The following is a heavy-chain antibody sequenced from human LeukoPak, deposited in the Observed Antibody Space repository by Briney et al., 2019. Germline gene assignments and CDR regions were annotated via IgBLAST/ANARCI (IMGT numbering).Heavy chain of an antibody. CDR3: TTKIQLWTN. CDR1: GFTFSSYA. D-gene: IGHD5-18*01. CDR2: IKSKTDGGTT. Sequence: GGSLRLSCAASGFTFSSYAMSWVRQAPGKGLEWAGRIKSKTDGGTTDYAAPVKGRFTISRDDSKNTLYLQMNSLKTEDTAVYYCTTKIQLWTNWGQGTLVTVSS. V-gene: IGHV3-15*01. J-gene: IGHJ4*02.